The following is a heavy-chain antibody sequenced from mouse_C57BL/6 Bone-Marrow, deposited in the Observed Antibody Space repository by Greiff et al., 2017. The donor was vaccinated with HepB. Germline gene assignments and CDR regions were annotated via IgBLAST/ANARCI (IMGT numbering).Heavy chain of an antibody. CDR3: ARGGYYYGSSNYFDY. CDR2: INPYNGGT. V-gene: IGHV1-19*01. Sequence: DVQLQESGPVLVKPGASVKMSCKASGYTFTDYYMNWVKQSHGKSLEWIGVINPYNGGTSYNQKFKGKATLTVDKSSSTAYMELNSLTSEDSAVYYCARGGYYYGSSNYFDYWGQGTTLTVSS. CDR1: GYTFTDYY. D-gene: IGHD1-1*01. J-gene: IGHJ2*01.